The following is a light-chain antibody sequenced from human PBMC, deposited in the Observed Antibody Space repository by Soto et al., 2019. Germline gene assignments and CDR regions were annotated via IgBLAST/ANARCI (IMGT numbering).Light chain of an antibody. CDR3: MHAAHWPYT. V-gene: IGKV2-30*01. CDR1: QSLEYSDGNTY. J-gene: IGKJ2*01. CDR2: KVS. Sequence: EVVMTQSPLSLPVTLGQPASISCRSSQSLEYSDGNTYFNWFHQRPGQSPRRLIYKVSNRDSGVPDRFRGSSSGTDFTLQVSRVEAEDVGVSFCMHAAHWPYTFSQGTKLELK.